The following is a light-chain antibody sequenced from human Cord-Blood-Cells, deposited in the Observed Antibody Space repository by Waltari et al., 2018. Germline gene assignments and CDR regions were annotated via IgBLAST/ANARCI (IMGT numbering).Light chain of an antibody. CDR3: QQRSNWPPT. CDR1: QSVSSY. V-gene: IGKV3-11*01. CDR2: DAD. Sequence: EIVLTQSPATLSVSPGERDTLPCRASQSVSSYLAWYQQKPGQAPRLLIYDADNRATGIPARFSGSGSGTDFTLTISSLEPEDFAVYYCQQRSNWPPTFGQGTRLEIK. J-gene: IGKJ5*01.